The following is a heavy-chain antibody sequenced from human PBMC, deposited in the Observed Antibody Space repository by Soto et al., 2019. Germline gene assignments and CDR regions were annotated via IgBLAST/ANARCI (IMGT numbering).Heavy chain of an antibody. CDR1: GFTFSSYG. CDR2: IWYDGSNK. D-gene: IGHD2-2*01. CDR3: ARGSYSVVPAAMSVDY. Sequence: GGSLRLSCAASGFTFSSYGMHWVRQAPGKGLEWVAVIWYDGSNKYYADFVKGRFTISRDNSKNTLYLQMNSLRAEDTAVYYCARGSYSVVPAAMSVDYWGQGTLVTVSS. V-gene: IGHV3-33*01. J-gene: IGHJ4*02.